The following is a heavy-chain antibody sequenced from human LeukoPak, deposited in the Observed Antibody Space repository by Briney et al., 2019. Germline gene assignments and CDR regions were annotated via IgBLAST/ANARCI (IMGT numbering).Heavy chain of an antibody. CDR2: IYSDGST. Sequence: GGSLRLSCAASGFTVSSNYVSWVRQAPGKGLEWVSVIYSDGSTYYADSVKGRFTISRDNSKNMIYPEMNSLRAEDTAVYYCAKERNLEIAVAGTIFDCWGQGTLVPVSS. CDR3: AKERNLEIAVAGTIFDC. V-gene: IGHV3-66*01. CDR1: GFTVSSNY. J-gene: IGHJ4*02. D-gene: IGHD6-19*01.